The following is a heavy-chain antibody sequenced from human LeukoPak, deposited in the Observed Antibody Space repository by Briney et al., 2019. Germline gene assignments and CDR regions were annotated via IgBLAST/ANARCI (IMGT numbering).Heavy chain of an antibody. D-gene: IGHD6-13*01. J-gene: IGHJ4*02. CDR2: ISYDGSNK. CDR1: GFTFSSYD. V-gene: IGHV3-30-3*01. CDR3: AKARAGDITAAFNY. Sequence: PGGSLRLSCAASGFTFSSYDMHWVRQAPGKGLEWVAVISYDGSNKYYADSVKGRFTISRDNSENTLNLQMNSLRAEDTAVYYCAKARAGDITAAFNYWGQGTLVTVSS.